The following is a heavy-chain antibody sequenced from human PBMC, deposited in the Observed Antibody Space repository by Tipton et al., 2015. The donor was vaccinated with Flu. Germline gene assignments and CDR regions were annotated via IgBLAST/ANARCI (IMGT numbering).Heavy chain of an antibody. J-gene: IGHJ4*02. Sequence: LRLSCSISGGFITSGCYYWSWIRQSAGRGLEWIGRIYTTGSVNYNPSLRGRVTIAGDTSRNHFSLQLTSVTAADTAVYFCARSPSYSGSGIYPYYFDGWGQGTLVTVSP. CDR3: ARSPSYSGSGIYPYYFDG. CDR1: GGFITSGCYY. V-gene: IGHV4-61*02. D-gene: IGHD3-10*01. CDR2: IYTTGSV.